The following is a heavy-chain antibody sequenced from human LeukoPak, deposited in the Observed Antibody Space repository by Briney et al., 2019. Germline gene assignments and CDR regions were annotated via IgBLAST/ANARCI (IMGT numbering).Heavy chain of an antibody. CDR3: ANPITIFGGTQPDAFDI. D-gene: IGHD3-3*01. J-gene: IGHJ3*02. CDR1: GFTFNNYA. V-gene: IGHV3-23*01. CDR2: VTGSGDKT. Sequence: GGSLRLSCAASGFTFNNYAMSWVRQAPGKGLQWVSSVTGSGDKTHVADSVKGRFTISRDNSKNTLYLQMNSLRAEDTAVYYCANPITIFGGTQPDAFDIWGQGTMVTVSP.